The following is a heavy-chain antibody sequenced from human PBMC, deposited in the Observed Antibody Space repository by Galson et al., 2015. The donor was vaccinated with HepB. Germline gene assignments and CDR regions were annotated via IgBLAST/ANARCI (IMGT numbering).Heavy chain of an antibody. D-gene: IGHD2-2*01. CDR3: ARLGFFSWGFESDIVVVPADTRYFDL. J-gene: IGHJ2*01. CDR1: GGTFSSYA. CDR2: IIPIFGTA. V-gene: IGHV1-69*06. Sequence: SVKVSCKASGGTFSSYAISWVRQAPGQGLEWMGGIIPIFGTANYAQKFQGRVTITADKSTSTAYMELSSLRSEDTTVYYCARLGFFSWGFESDIVVVPADTRYFDLWGRGTLVTVSS.